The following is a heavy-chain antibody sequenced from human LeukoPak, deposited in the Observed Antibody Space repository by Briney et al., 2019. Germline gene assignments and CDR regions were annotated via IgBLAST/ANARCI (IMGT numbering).Heavy chain of an antibody. CDR3: VRWVGATLPGYFDY. CDR2: ISSSGSTI. J-gene: IGHJ4*02. Sequence: PGGSLRLSCAASGFTFSSYEMNWVRQAPGKGLEWVSYISSSGSTIYYADSVKGRFTISRDNAKNSLLLQMNSLRAEDTAVYYCVRWVGATLPGYFDYWGRGTLVTVSS. V-gene: IGHV3-48*03. D-gene: IGHD1-26*01. CDR1: GFTFSSYE.